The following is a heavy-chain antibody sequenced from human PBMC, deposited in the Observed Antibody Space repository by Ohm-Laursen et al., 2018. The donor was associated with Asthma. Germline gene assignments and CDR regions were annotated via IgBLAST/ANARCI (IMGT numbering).Heavy chain of an antibody. D-gene: IGHD3-22*01. CDR2: IIPIFGIA. CDR3: ARDFPQYYYDSSGVFDP. Sequence: SSVKVSCKASGGTFSSYAISWVRQAPGRGLEWMGGIIPIFGIANYAQKFQGRVTITADKSTSTAYMELSSLRSEDTAVYYCARDFPQYYYDSSGVFDPWGQGTLVTVSS. CDR1: GGTFSSYA. V-gene: IGHV1-69*17. J-gene: IGHJ5*02.